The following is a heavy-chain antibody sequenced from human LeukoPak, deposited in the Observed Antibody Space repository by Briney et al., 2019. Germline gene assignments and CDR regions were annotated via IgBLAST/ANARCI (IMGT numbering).Heavy chain of an antibody. D-gene: IGHD3-9*01. CDR3: AATGPNYFHY. CDR2: IYYGGST. J-gene: IGHJ4*02. CDR1: GGSISGSY. V-gene: IGHV4-59*01. Sequence: SETLSLTCTVSGGSISGSYWSWLRQPPGKGLEWIGYIYYGGSTNYNASLKNRVTISVDASKNQVFLQLNSLTAADTALYYCAATGPNYFHYWGQGTLVTVSS.